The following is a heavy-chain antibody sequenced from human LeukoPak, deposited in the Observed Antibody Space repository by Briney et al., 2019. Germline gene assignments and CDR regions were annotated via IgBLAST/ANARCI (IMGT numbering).Heavy chain of an antibody. V-gene: IGHV4-39*01. Sequence: KPSESLSLTCTVSGGSISSSSFYWGWIRQPPVKGLEWIGTIYYSGSTYYSPSLKSRVTISVDTSKNQFSLKLSSVTAADTAVYYCARHRHGYYGMDVWGQGTTVTVSS. J-gene: IGHJ6*02. CDR2: IYYSGST. CDR3: ARHRHGYYGMDV. CDR1: GGSISSSSFY. D-gene: IGHD5/OR15-5a*01.